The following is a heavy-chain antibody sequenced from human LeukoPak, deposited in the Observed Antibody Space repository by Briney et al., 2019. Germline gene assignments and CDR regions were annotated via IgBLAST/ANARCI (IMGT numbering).Heavy chain of an antibody. D-gene: IGHD1-26*01. CDR1: GFTFSSYA. CDR2: ISGSGGST. Sequence: PGGSLRLSCAASGFTFSSYAMSWVRQAPGKGLEWVSAISGSGGSTYYADSVKGRFTISRDNSKNTLYLQMNSLRAEDTAVYYCAKDLKWEIIVGPATGYWGQGTLVTVSS. CDR3: AKDLKWEIIVGPATGY. J-gene: IGHJ4*02. V-gene: IGHV3-23*01.